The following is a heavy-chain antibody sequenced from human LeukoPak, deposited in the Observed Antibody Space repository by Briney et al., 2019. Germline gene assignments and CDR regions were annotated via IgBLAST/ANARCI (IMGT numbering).Heavy chain of an antibody. CDR1: GFTFSSYS. J-gene: IGHJ4*02. Sequence: GGSLRLSCAASGFTFSSYSMNWVRQAPGKALEWVSSISNSSSYIYYANSVKGRFTISRDNAKHSLYRQMNSLKAEDTAVYYRAREPMVKLLDYWGQGTLVTVSS. CDR3: AREPMVKLLDY. V-gene: IGHV3-21*01. CDR2: ISNSSSYI. D-gene: IGHD5-18*01.